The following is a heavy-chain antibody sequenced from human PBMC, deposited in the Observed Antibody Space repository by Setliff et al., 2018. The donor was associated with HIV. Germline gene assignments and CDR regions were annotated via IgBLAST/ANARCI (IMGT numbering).Heavy chain of an antibody. V-gene: IGHV4-59*01. CDR2: VYLSGSI. Sequence: SETLSLTCTVSGGSISTDYWGWVRQPPGKGLEWIGFVYLSGSITYNPSLKSRVTISIDRSKNEFSLKLSSVTAADTALYYCARDRDYGGNRDAFDTWGQGIMVTVSS. J-gene: IGHJ3*02. CDR3: ARDRDYGGNRDAFDT. D-gene: IGHD4-17*01. CDR1: GGSISTDY.